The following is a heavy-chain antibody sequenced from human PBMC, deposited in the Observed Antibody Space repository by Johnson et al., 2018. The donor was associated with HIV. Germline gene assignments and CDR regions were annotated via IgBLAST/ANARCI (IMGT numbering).Heavy chain of an antibody. Sequence: VLLVESGGGVVQPGGSLRLSCAASGFTFSSYGMHWVRQATGKGLEWVSYISSSGSTIYYADSVKGRFTISRDNAKNSLYLQMNSLRAEDTAVYYCARVAALYDAFDIWGQGTMVTVSS. CDR3: ARVAALYDAFDI. D-gene: IGHD2-15*01. CDR1: GFTFSSYG. V-gene: IGHV3-48*04. J-gene: IGHJ3*02. CDR2: ISSSGSTI.